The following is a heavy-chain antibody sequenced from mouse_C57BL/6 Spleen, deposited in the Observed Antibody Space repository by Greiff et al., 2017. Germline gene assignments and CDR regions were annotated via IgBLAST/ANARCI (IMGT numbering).Heavy chain of an antibody. CDR2: IYPSDSET. CDR3: ARRRDYYYAMDY. Sequence: VQLQQPGAELVRPGSSVKLSCKASGYTFTSYWMAWVKQRPGQGLEWIGNIYPSDSETHYNQKFKDKATLTVDKSSSTAYMQLSSLTSEDSAVYYCARRRDYYYAMDYWGQGTSVTVSS. CDR1: GYTFTSYW. V-gene: IGHV1-61*01. D-gene: IGHD3-3*01. J-gene: IGHJ4*01.